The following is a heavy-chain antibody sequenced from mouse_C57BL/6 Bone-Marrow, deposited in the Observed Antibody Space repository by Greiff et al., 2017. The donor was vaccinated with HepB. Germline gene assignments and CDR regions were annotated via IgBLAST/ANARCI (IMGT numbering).Heavy chain of an antibody. CDR1: GYTFTSYW. CDR3: ARGDYYSNYGVYFDY. J-gene: IGHJ2*01. D-gene: IGHD2-5*01. V-gene: IGHV1-55*01. Sequence: QVQLQQPGAELVKPGASEKMSCKASGYTFTSYWITWVKQRPGQGLEWIGDIYPGSGSTNYNEKFKSKATLTVDTSSSTAYMQLSSLTSEDSAVYYCARGDYYSNYGVYFDYWGQGTTLTVSS. CDR2: IYPGSGST.